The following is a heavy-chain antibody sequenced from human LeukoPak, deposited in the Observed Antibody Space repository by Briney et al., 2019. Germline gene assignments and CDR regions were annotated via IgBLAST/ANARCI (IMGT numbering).Heavy chain of an antibody. J-gene: IGHJ4*02. CDR1: GYTFTIYY. CDR2: INPNSGAT. CDR3: ARNPAYCTSTSCYNDY. Sequence: ASVKVSCKTSGYTFTIYYMHWVRQAPGQGLEWMGWINPNSGATTYAQRFQGGVTMTRDTSISTAYMELSRLRSDDTAVYYCARNPAYCTSTSCYNDYWGQGTLVTVSS. V-gene: IGHV1-2*02. D-gene: IGHD2-2*02.